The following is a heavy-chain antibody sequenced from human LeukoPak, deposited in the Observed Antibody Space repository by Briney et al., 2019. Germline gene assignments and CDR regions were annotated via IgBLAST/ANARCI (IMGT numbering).Heavy chain of an antibody. Sequence: ASVKVSCKASGYTFNSYGLSWVRQAPGQGLEWMGWISDYNVKTKYAQNLQGRVTMTTDTSTSTGYMELRSLRSDDTAVYYCARFQDYDILTGHYYYYMDVWGKGTTVTISS. CDR3: ARFQDYDILTGHYYYYMDV. CDR1: GYTFNSYG. CDR2: ISDYNVKT. D-gene: IGHD3-9*01. J-gene: IGHJ6*03. V-gene: IGHV1-18*01.